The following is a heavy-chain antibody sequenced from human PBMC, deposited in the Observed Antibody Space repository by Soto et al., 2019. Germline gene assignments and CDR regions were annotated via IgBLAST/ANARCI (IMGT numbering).Heavy chain of an antibody. CDR2: INTDGSRT. J-gene: IGHJ4*02. V-gene: IGHV3-74*01. CDR1: GFPFSSNW. Sequence: EVQLVESGGGLVQPGGSLRLSCAASGFPFSSNWMHWVRRVPGRGLVWVSRINTDGSRTSYEDSVEGRFTISRDNAKNTVYLQMSSLRAEDTAVYYCARDGEGFWGQGTLVTVSS. D-gene: IGHD2-21*01. CDR3: ARDGEGF.